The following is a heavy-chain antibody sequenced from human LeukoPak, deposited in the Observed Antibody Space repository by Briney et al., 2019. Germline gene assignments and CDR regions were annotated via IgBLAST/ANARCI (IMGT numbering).Heavy chain of an antibody. V-gene: IGHV1-69*02. CDR1: GGTFSSYT. Sequence: ASVKVSCNASGGTFSSYTISWVRKVPGQPLEWRGKIIPIIGIANYAQKFQGRVTITADRSTSTAYMELSSLRSEDTAVYYCARSVVVPAAITYSWYFDLWGRGTLVSVSS. D-gene: IGHD2-2*02. CDR2: IIPIIGIA. J-gene: IGHJ2*01. CDR3: ARSVVVPAAITYSWYFDL.